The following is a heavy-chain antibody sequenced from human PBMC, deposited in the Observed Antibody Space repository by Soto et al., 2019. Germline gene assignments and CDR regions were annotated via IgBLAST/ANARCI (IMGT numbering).Heavy chain of an antibody. J-gene: IGHJ5*02. CDR1: GDSISSYY. V-gene: IGHV4-59*01. D-gene: IGHD3-22*01. CDR3: ARASGYYYDSSGLVP. CDR2: IYYSGST. Sequence: PSATLSLTYTVAGDSISSYYWSWIRQPPGKGLEWIGYIYYSGSTNYNPSLKSRVTISVDTSKNQFSLKLSSVNAAVTAVYYCARASGYYYDSSGLVPWGQGTLVTVSS.